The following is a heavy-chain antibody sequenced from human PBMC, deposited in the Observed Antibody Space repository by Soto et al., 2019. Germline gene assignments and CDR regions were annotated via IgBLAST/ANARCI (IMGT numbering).Heavy chain of an antibody. CDR1: GFTFDDYA. CDR2: ISWNSGSI. D-gene: IGHD3-3*01. V-gene: IGHV3-9*01. J-gene: IGHJ6*02. Sequence: GGSLRLSCAASGFTFDDYAMHWVRQAPGKGLEWVSGISWNSGSIGYADSVKGRFTISRDNAKNSLYLQMNSLRAEDTALYYCAKDLDDYYYGMDVWGQGTTVTFSS. CDR3: AKDLDDYYYGMDV.